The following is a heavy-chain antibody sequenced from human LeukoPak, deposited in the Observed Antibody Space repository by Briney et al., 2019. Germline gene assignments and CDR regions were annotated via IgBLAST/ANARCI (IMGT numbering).Heavy chain of an antibody. Sequence: SETLSLTCAVYGGSFSGYYWSWIRQPPGKGLEWIGEINHSGSTNYNPSLKSRVTISVDTSKKQFSLKLSSVTAADTAVYYCAREEAVAGTGSYFDYWGQGTLVTVSS. CDR1: GGSFSGYY. CDR3: AREEAVAGTGSYFDY. V-gene: IGHV4-34*01. CDR2: INHSGST. D-gene: IGHD6-19*01. J-gene: IGHJ4*02.